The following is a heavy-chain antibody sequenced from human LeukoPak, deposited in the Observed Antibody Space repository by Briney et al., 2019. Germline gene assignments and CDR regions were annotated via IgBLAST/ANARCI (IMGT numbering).Heavy chain of an antibody. CDR3: AKVASDSSGYYYGRGGYYMDV. Sequence: GGSLRLSCAASGFTFTTHAMHWVRQAPAKGLKWVAMIYYDGSNKYYADSVKGRFTISRDNSRNRVYLQMNSLRAEDTAVYYCAKVASDSSGYYYGRGGYYMDVWGKGTTVTVSS. CDR1: GFTFTTHA. CDR2: IYYDGSNK. V-gene: IGHV3-33*06. J-gene: IGHJ6*03. D-gene: IGHD3-22*01.